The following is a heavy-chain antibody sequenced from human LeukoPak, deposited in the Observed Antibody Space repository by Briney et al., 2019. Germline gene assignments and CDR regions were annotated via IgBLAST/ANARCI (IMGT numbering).Heavy chain of an antibody. Sequence: TSSETLSLTCTVSGGSISSGDYSWSWIRQPPGKGLEWIGYIYYSGSTYYNPSLKSRVTISVDTSKNQFSLKLSSVTAADTAVYYCARRRIYSSSWYGNRAFDIWGQGTMVTVSS. V-gene: IGHV4-30-4*01. CDR1: GGSISSGDYS. CDR2: IYYSGST. D-gene: IGHD6-13*01. CDR3: ARRRIYSSSWYGNRAFDI. J-gene: IGHJ3*02.